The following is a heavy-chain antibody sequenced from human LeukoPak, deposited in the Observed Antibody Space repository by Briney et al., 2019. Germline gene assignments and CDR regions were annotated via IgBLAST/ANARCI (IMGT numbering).Heavy chain of an antibody. Sequence: PSETLSLTCAVSGYSISSGYYWGWIRQPPGKGLEWIGSIYHSGSTYHNPSLKSRVTISVDTSRNQFSLKLSSVTAADTAVYYCARWVGYCSSTSCYDAFDIWGQGTMVTVSS. V-gene: IGHV4-38-2*01. J-gene: IGHJ3*02. CDR3: ARWVGYCSSTSCYDAFDI. CDR1: GYSISSGYY. D-gene: IGHD2-2*01. CDR2: IYHSGST.